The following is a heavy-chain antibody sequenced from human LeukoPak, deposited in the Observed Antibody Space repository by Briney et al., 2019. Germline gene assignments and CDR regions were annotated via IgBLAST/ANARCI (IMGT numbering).Heavy chain of an antibody. CDR2: IYYSGST. V-gene: IGHV4-39*07. CDR3: ARRRDYFDSSGYYRVYFDY. J-gene: IGHJ4*02. D-gene: IGHD3-22*01. CDR1: GGSISSSSYY. Sequence: SETLSLTCTVSGGSISSSSYYWGWIRQPPGKGLEWIGSIYYSGSTYYNPSLKSRVTISVDTSKNQFSLKLSSVTAADTAVYYCARRRDYFDSSGYYRVYFDYWGQGTLVTVSS.